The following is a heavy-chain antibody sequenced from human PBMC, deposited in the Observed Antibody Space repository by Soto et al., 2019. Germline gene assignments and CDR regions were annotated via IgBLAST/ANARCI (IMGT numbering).Heavy chain of an antibody. D-gene: IGHD6-19*01. Sequence: GGSLRLSCAASGFTFSSYWMHWVRQAPGKGLVWVSRINSDGSSTSYADSVKGRFTISRDNAKNTLYLQMNSLRAEDTAVYYCARGIRSGWYSNWFDPWGQGTLVTVSS. CDR3: ARGIRSGWYSNWFDP. CDR1: GFTFSSYW. J-gene: IGHJ5*02. CDR2: INSDGSST. V-gene: IGHV3-74*01.